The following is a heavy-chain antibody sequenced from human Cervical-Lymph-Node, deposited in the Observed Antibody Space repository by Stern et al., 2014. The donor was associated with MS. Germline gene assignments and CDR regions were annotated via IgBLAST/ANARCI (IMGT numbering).Heavy chain of an antibody. J-gene: IGHJ4*02. Sequence: VQLVESGAEVKKPGASVKVSCKASGYIFTNYAIHWVRQAPGQRLEWMGWIYSANGNTKYSQKFQGRVTLSRDTPASTVYMELSSLGSEDTAVYYCATRAGAVGYWGQGTLVTVSS. D-gene: IGHD3-16*01. CDR2: IYSANGNT. CDR1: GYIFTNYA. CDR3: ATRAGAVGY. V-gene: IGHV1-3*01.